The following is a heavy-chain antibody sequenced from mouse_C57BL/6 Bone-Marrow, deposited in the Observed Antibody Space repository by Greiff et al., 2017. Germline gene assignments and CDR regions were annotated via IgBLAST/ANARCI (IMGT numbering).Heavy chain of an antibody. CDR3: AREGGTP. J-gene: IGHJ4*01. D-gene: IGHD1-1*02. Sequence: VKLVESGPGLVQPSQSLSITCTVSGFSLPRYGVPWVRQSPGKGLEWLGVLWSGGSTAYNADFISRLSISKDNSKSQVFFKMNMRQADDTAIYYCAREGGTPWGQGTSGTVSS. V-gene: IGHV2-2*01. CDR2: LWSGGST. CDR1: GFSLPRYG.